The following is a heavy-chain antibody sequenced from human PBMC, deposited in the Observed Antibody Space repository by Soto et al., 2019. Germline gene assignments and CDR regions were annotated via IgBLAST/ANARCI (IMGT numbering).Heavy chain of an antibody. CDR1: GFTFSSYA. Sequence: PGGSLRLSCAASGFTFSSYAMSWVRQAPGKGLEWVSAISGSGGSIYYADSVKGRFTISRDNSKNTLYLQMNSLRAEDTAVYYCAKVLGYSSSWPGYSCQAPLVTVSS. D-gene: IGHD6-13*01. CDR2: ISGSGGSI. CDR3: AKVLGYSSSWPGY. J-gene: IGHJ4*02. V-gene: IGHV3-23*01.